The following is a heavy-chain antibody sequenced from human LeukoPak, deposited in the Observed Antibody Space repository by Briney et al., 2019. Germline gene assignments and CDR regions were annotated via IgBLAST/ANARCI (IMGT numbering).Heavy chain of an antibody. CDR2: ITTSGATT. Sequence: GGSLRLSCAASGFTFSSYGMSWVRQAPGKGLEWVSFITTSGATTSYADSVKGRFTISRDNPKNTLYLQMNRLRAEDTAVYYCAKGAYDYVELGYFDYWGQGTLVTVSS. CDR1: GFTFSSYG. D-gene: IGHD5-12*01. V-gene: IGHV3-23*01. CDR3: AKGAYDYVELGYFDY. J-gene: IGHJ4*02.